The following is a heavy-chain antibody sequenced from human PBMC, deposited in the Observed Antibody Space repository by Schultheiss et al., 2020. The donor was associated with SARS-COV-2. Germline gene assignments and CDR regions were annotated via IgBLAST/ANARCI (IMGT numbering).Heavy chain of an antibody. CDR1: GGSISSYY. CDR3: ARGLGYCSGGSCYPTYYYGMDV. CDR2: IYYSGST. Sequence: SETLSLTCTVSGGSISSYYWSWIRQPPGKGLEWIGYIYYSGSTNYNPSLKSRVAMSVDMSKNHFSLKLSSVTAADTAVYYCARGLGYCSGGSCYPTYYYGMDVWGQGTTVTVSS. D-gene: IGHD2-15*01. V-gene: IGHV4-59*01. J-gene: IGHJ6*02.